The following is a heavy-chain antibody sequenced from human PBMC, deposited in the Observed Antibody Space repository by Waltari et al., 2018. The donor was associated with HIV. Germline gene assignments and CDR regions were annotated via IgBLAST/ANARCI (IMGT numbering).Heavy chain of an antibody. D-gene: IGHD3-10*01. V-gene: IGHV1-18*01. J-gene: IGHJ4*02. CDR1: GYTFTSYG. CDR3: ARDRTYYYASGNYYRALGY. CDR2: ISAYNGNT. Sequence: VQLVQSGAEMKKPGASVKVSCKASGYTFTSYGINWVRQAPGQGLEWMGWISAYNGNTDYAQKLQGRVTMTTDTSTSTAYMELRSLRSDDTAVYYCARDRTYYYASGNYYRALGYWGQGTLVTVSS.